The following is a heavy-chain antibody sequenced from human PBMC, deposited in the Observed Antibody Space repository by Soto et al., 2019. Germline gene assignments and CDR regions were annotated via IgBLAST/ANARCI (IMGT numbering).Heavy chain of an antibody. J-gene: IGHJ4*02. CDR1: GFTFSGYY. CDR3: AKDRGGLSSFDY. D-gene: IGHD3-16*01. V-gene: IGHV3-11*06. Sequence: GGSLRLSCAASGFTFSGYYMSWIRQAPGKGLEWVSYITTSSSYTNYADSVKGRFTISRDNAKNSLYLQMNGLRAEDTAVYYCAKDRGGLSSFDYWGQGTLVTVSS. CDR2: ITTSSSYT.